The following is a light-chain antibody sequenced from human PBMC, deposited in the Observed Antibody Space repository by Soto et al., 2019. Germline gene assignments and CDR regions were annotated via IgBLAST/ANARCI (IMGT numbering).Light chain of an antibody. V-gene: IGKV3-15*01. CDR3: QEYNTYSRT. CDR1: QSINSN. J-gene: IGKJ1*01. Sequence: EIVMTQSPATLSVSPGERATLSCRASQSINSNLAWYQQKPGQAPRLLIYGASTRATGIPARFSGSGSGTEFTLTISSLQSEDFATYYCQEYNTYSRTFGQGTKVEIK. CDR2: GAS.